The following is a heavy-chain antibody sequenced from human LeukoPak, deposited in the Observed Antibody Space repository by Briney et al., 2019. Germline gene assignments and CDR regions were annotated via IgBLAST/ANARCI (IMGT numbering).Heavy chain of an antibody. D-gene: IGHD3-3*01. CDR2: VYYSGST. CDR1: GGSISTYY. J-gene: IGHJ4*02. CDR3: SRSLDFRSCYSFDY. V-gene: IGHV4-59*01. Sequence: SETLSLTCTVSGGSISTYYWSWIRQPPGKGLEWIGYVYYSGSTNYSPSLSSRLTISIDTSKNQFSLKLSSVTAADTAVYYCSRSLDFRSCYSFDYWGQGILVTVSS.